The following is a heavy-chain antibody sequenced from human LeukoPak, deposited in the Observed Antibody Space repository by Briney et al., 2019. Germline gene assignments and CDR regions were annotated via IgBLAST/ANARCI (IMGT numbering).Heavy chain of an antibody. V-gene: IGHV3-7*01. CDR2: IKQDGSEK. CDR1: GFTFSRYW. D-gene: IGHD6-6*01. Sequence: GGSLRLSCAASGFTFSRYWMSWVRQAPGKGLEWVANIKQDGSEKYYVDSVKGRFTISRDNAKNSLYLQMNSLRAEDTAVYYCFGVAAQVGQDYFDYWGQGTLVTVSS. J-gene: IGHJ4*02. CDR3: FGVAAQVGQDYFDY.